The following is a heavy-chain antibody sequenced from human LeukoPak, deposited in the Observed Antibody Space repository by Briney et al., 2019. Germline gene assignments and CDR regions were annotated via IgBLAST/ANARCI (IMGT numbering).Heavy chain of an antibody. Sequence: PSETLSLTCTVSGGSISSGGYYWSWIRQPPGKGLEWIGEINHSGSTNYNPTLKSRVTISVDTSKNQFSLKLSSVTAADTAVYYCARASGSRYSSSWYPPNWFDPWGQGTLVTVSS. CDR1: GGSISSGGYY. CDR2: INHSGST. D-gene: IGHD6-13*01. CDR3: ARASGSRYSSSWYPPNWFDP. J-gene: IGHJ5*02. V-gene: IGHV4-39*07.